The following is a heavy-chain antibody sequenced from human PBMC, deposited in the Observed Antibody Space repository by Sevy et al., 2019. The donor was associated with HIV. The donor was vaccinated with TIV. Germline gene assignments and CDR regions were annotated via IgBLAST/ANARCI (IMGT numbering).Heavy chain of an antibody. J-gene: IGHJ6*02. CDR1: GYSFTSYW. Sequence: GESLKISWKGSGYSFTSYWIGWVRQMPGKGLEWMGIIYPGDFDVRYNPSFQGQVTISADNSINTAYLQWSSLKASDTAMYYCARATAGTAPHYSFYTMNVWGQGTTVTVSS. CDR2: IYPGDFDV. D-gene: IGHD6-13*01. CDR3: ARATAGTAPHYSFYTMNV. V-gene: IGHV5-51*01.